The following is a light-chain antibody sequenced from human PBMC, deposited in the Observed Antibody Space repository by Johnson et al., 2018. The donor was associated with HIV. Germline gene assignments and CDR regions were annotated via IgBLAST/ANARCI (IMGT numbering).Light chain of an antibody. V-gene: IGLV1-51*01. J-gene: IGLJ1*01. CDR3: GTWDSSLSAYV. CDR2: DNN. Sequence: QSVLTQPPSVSAAPGQKVTIFCSGSSSNIGNNYVSWYQQVPGTAPKLLIYDNNKRPSGIPDRFSGSKSGSSATLGITGLQTGDEADYYCGTWDSSLSAYVFGTGTRVTGL. CDR1: SSNIGNNY.